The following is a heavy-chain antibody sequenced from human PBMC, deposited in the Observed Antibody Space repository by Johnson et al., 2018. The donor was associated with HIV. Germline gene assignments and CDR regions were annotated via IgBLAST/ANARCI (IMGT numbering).Heavy chain of an antibody. Sequence: QVQLVESGGGVVQPGRSLRLSCAASGFTFSNYGMHWVRQAPGKGLEWVAVIWYDGSNKYYADSVKGRFTISRDNSKNTLYLQMNSLGDEDTAVYYCAREDSSSPAAAFDIWGQGTMVTVSS. CDR2: IWYDGSNK. D-gene: IGHD6-6*01. CDR1: GFTFSNYG. V-gene: IGHV3-33*01. CDR3: AREDSSSPAAAFDI. J-gene: IGHJ3*02.